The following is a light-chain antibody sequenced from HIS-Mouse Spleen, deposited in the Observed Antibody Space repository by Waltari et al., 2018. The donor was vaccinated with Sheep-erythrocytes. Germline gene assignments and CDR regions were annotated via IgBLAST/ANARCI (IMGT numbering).Light chain of an antibody. J-gene: IGLJ1*01. Sequence: QSALTQPPSASGSPGQSVTISCTGTSSDVGGYNYVSWYQQHPGKAPKLMIYEVSKRPSWVPDRFSGSKPGNTASLTVSGLQAEDEADYYCSSYAGSNNYVFGTGTKVTVL. CDR2: EVS. CDR1: SSDVGGYNY. CDR3: SSYAGSNNYV. V-gene: IGLV2-8*01.